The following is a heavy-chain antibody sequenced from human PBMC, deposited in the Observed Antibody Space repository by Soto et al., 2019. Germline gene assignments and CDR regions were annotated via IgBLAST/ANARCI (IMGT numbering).Heavy chain of an antibody. V-gene: IGHV1-69*02. D-gene: IGHD3-10*01. J-gene: IGHJ6*03. CDR3: ATYGSGSYMDV. Sequence: GASVKVSCKASGGTFSSSIISWVRQAPGQGLEWMGRIIPIHGRANYAQKFQGRVTITADQSTSTAYMELSSLRSEDTAVYYCATYGSGSYMDVWGRGTTVTVSS. CDR2: IIPIHGRA. CDR1: GGTFSSSI.